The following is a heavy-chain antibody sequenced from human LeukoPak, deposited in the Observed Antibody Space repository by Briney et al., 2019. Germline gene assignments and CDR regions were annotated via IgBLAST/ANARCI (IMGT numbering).Heavy chain of an antibody. CDR2: ITAVGGT. V-gene: IGHV3-23*01. D-gene: IGHD1-7*01. CDR1: GFTFNKFA. Sequence: GGSLRLSCVASGFTFNKFALIWVRQAPGKGLEWVSSITAVGGTQYADAVKGRFTFSRDSSKNTLYLYMNSLRADDTAVYFCARDPNGNYVGAFDFCGHGTMVTVSS. J-gene: IGHJ3*01. CDR3: ARDPNGNYVGAFDF.